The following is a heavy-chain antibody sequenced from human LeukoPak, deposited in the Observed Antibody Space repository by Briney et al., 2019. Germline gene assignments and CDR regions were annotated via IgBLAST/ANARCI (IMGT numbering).Heavy chain of an antibody. CDR2: IYDSRST. CDR1: GASISSYY. Sequence: SETLSLTCTVSGASISSYYWSWIRQSPGKGLEWIWYIYDSRSTNYNPSLKSRVTISVDTSKNQYSLKLSSVTAADTAVFYCARGRDYYASGSYDYWGQGTLVTVSS. J-gene: IGHJ4*02. V-gene: IGHV4-59*01. CDR3: ARGRDYYASGSYDY. D-gene: IGHD3-10*01.